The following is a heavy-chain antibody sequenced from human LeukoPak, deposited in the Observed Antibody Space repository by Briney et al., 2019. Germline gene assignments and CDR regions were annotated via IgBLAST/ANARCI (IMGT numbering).Heavy chain of an antibody. J-gene: IGHJ4*02. CDR2: IYTSGNT. V-gene: IGHV4-61*02. CDR3: ARGYCSSTTCYGRGYFEY. Sequence: SETLSLTCTVSGGSISSGHYYWSWIRQPAGKGLEWIGRIYTSGNTKYNPSLESRVTISVDTSKNQFSLKLSSVTAADTAVYYCARGYCSSTTCYGRGYFEYWGQGIPVTVSS. D-gene: IGHD2-2*01. CDR1: GGSISSGHYY.